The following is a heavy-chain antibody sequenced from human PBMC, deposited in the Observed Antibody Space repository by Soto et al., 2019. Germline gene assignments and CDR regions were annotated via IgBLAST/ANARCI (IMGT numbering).Heavy chain of an antibody. D-gene: IGHD2-2*01. CDR3: ARSRGTISAADCSSTSCFYGNFDY. J-gene: IGHJ4*02. CDR2: IYYSGST. Sequence: PSETLSLTCTVSGGSISSYYWSWIRQPPGKGLEWIGYIYYSGSTNYNPSLKSRVTISVDTSKNQFSLKLSSVTAADTAVYYCARSRGTISAADCSSTSCFYGNFDYWGQGTLVTVSS. V-gene: IGHV4-59*08. CDR1: GGSISSYY.